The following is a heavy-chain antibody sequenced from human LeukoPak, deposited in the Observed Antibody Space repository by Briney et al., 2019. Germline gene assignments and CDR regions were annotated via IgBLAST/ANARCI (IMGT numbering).Heavy chain of an antibody. CDR2: IRGGGSAT. Sequence: GGSLRLSCAASGFTFNNYAMNWVRQAPGKGLEWVSVIRGGGSATYYADSVKGRFTISRDNSKNTLYLQMNSLRAEDTAVYYCAKDLNWNYQFDYWGQGTLVTVSS. CDR3: AKDLNWNYQFDY. V-gene: IGHV3-23*01. CDR1: GFTFNNYA. D-gene: IGHD1-7*01. J-gene: IGHJ4*02.